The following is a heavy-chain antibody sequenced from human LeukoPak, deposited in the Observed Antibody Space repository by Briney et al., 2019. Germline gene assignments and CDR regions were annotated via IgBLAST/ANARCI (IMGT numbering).Heavy chain of an antibody. CDR3: ARMYYDILTGYPRYYFDY. V-gene: IGHV1-18*04. CDR2: ISAYNGST. J-gene: IGHJ4*02. CDR1: GYTFTSYY. Sequence: ASVKVSCKASGYTFTSYYMHWVRQAPGQGLEWMGWISAYNGSTNYAQKLQGRVTMTTDTSTSTAYMELRSLRSNDTAVYYCARMYYDILTGYPRYYFDYWGQGTLVTVSS. D-gene: IGHD3-9*01.